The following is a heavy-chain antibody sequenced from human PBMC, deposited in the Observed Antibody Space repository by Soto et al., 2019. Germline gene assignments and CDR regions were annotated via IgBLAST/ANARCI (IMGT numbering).Heavy chain of an antibody. CDR2: ISSSSSYI. D-gene: IGHD4-4*01. CDR1: VFTFSSYS. J-gene: IGHJ4*02. CDR3: ARDTGIFATKYYFDY. V-gene: IGHV3-21*01. Sequence: GWSLRLSCASSVFTFSSYSMNWVRQAPGKGLEWVSSISSSSSYIYYADSVKGRFTISRDNAKNSLYLQMNSLRAEDTAVYYCARDTGIFATKYYFDYWGQGTLVTVSS.